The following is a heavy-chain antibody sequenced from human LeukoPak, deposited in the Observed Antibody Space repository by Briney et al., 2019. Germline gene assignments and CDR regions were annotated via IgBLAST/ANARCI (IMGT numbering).Heavy chain of an antibody. CDR2: IYSGGST. Sequence: GSLRLSCAASGFTFSSNYMSWVRQAPGKGLEWVSVIYSGGSTYYSDSVKGRFTISRDKSKNTLYLQMNSLRAEDTAVYYCGRDGGSSLPYYYRMDLWGQGTTVTVSS. CDR3: GRDGGSSLPYYYRMDL. D-gene: IGHD6-13*01. CDR1: GFTFSSNY. J-gene: IGHJ6*02. V-gene: IGHV3-66*01.